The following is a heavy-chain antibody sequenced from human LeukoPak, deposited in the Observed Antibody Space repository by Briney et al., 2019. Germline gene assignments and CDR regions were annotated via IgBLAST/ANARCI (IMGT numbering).Heavy chain of an antibody. CDR3: ARVSRDGYNYVVDY. Sequence: SETLSLTCTVSGGSISSYYWSWIRQPPGKGLEWIGYIYYSGSTNYNPSLRSRVTISVDTSKNQFSLKLSSVTAADTAVYYCARVSRDGYNYVVDYWGQGTLVTVSS. CDR1: GGSISSYY. V-gene: IGHV4-59*01. CDR2: IYYSGST. J-gene: IGHJ4*02. D-gene: IGHD5-24*01.